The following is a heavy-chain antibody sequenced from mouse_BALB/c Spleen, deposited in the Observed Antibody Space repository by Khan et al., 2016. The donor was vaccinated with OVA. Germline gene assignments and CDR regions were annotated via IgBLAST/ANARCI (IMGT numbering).Heavy chain of an antibody. CDR3: ARGPYYGSSPCYFYY. D-gene: IGHD1-1*01. CDR2: ISSGGNT. Sequence: EVQLVESGGGLVKPGGSLKLSCAASGFTFSNYDMSWVRQTPAKRLEWVASISSGGNTYYPDSVKGRFTISRANARKILDRHMGRRRAEDTARYYCARGPYYGSSPCYFYYWGQGTTLTVSS. J-gene: IGHJ2*01. CDR1: GFTFSNYD. V-gene: IGHV5-6-5*01.